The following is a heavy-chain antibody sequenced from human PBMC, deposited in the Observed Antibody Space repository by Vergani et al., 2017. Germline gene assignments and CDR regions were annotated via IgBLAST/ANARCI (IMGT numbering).Heavy chain of an antibody. CDR1: GYSISSGYY. CDR2: IYHSGST. Sequence: QVQLQESGPGLVKPSETLSLTCAVSGYSISSGYYWGWIRQPPGKGLEWIGSIYHSGSTYYNPSLKSRVTISVDTSKNQFSLKLSSVTAADTAVYYCARLPHCSTTSCYLGGLYCQHWGQGTLVTVSS. D-gene: IGHD2-2*01. V-gene: IGHV4-38-2*01. CDR3: ARLPHCSTTSCYLGGLYCQH. J-gene: IGHJ1*01.